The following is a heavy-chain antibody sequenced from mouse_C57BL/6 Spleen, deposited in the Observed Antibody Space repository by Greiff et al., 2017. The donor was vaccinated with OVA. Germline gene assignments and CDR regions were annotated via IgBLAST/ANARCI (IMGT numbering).Heavy chain of an antibody. Sequence: VQLQQSGAELVRPGASVTLSCKASGYTFTDYEMHWVKQTPVHGLEWIGAIDPETGGTAYNQKFKGKAILTADKSSSTAYMERRSLTSEDSAVYYCTPLYGYYAMDYWGQGTSVTGSS. V-gene: IGHV1-15*01. CDR1: GYTFTDYE. CDR3: TPLYGYYAMDY. D-gene: IGHD1-1*02. J-gene: IGHJ4*01. CDR2: IDPETGGT.